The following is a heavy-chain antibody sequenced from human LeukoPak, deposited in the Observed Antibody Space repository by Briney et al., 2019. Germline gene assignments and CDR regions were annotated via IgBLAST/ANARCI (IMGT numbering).Heavy chain of an antibody. CDR3: ARDNDRGSWLDY. Sequence: PSETLSPTCTVSGGSISTNDWSWSRKPPGKGLEWMGNIFYSGRNNYNPSLSNRGTMSVDASKYQFSRSLSSVTAPHTALYYCARDNDRGSWLDYWGQGTLVTVSS. V-gene: IGHV4-59*01. CDR1: GGSISTND. J-gene: IGHJ4*02. CDR2: IFYSGRN. D-gene: IGHD3-10*01.